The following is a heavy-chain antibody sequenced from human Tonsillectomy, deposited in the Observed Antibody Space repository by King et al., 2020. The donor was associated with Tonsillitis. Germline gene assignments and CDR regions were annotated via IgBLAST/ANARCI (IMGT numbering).Heavy chain of an antibody. D-gene: IGHD3-22*01. CDR2: IFSNDDK. Sequence: VTLKESGPVLVKPTETLTLTCTVSGFSLSNARMGVSWIRQPPGKALEWLAHIFSNDDKSYSTPLKSTLTISKDTSKSQVVLSMTNIDPVDTATYYCARYYYDSSGYYNGYFDYWGQGTLVTVSS. J-gene: IGHJ4*02. CDR3: ARYYYDSSGYYNGYFDY. CDR1: GFSLSNARMG. V-gene: IGHV2-26*01.